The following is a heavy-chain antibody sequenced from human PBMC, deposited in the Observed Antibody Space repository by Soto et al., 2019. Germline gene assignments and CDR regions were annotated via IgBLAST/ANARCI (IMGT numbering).Heavy chain of an antibody. D-gene: IGHD4-17*01. CDR2: ISGTAGST. CDR1: GFTFSSYA. J-gene: IGHJ6*02. Sequence: GGSLRLSCAASGFTFSSYAMSWGRQAPGKGLEWVSAISGTAGSTYYADSVKGRFTISRDNSRNTLYLQMNRLRAEDKAVYYCAKAWYGDHSYYYAMDVWGRGTTVTVSS. V-gene: IGHV3-23*01. CDR3: AKAWYGDHSYYYAMDV.